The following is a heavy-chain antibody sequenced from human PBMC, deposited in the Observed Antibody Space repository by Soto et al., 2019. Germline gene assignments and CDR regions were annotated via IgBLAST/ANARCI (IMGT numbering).Heavy chain of an antibody. CDR1: GYDFNSHW. V-gene: IGHV5-10-1*01. CDR2: IDPSDSFT. Sequence: PGESLKISCKGSGYDFNSHWISWVRQMPGKGLEWMGRIDPSDSFTKYSPSFQGHVTISVDKSISTAYLQWSSLEASDTAIYYCGRLTSYDFSRMDVWGQGTTVTVSS. D-gene: IGHD3-3*01. J-gene: IGHJ6*02. CDR3: GRLTSYDFSRMDV.